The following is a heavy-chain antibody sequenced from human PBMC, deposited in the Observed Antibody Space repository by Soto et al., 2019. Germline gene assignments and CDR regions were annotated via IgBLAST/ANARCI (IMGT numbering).Heavy chain of an antibody. D-gene: IGHD3-10*01. CDR3: AGEGPAGFGIVDY. CDR2: IYYSGST. CDR1: GGSISSYY. V-gene: IGHV4-59*01. Sequence: SETLSLTCTVSGGSISSYYWSWIRQPPGKGLEWIGYIYYSGSTNYNPSLKSRVTISVDTSKNQFSLKLSSVTAADTAVYYCAGEGPAGFGIVDYWGQGTLVTVSS. J-gene: IGHJ4*02.